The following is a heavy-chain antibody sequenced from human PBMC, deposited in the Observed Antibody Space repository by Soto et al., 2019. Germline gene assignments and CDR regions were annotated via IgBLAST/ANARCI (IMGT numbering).Heavy chain of an antibody. CDR1: CGSISSGGYY. CDR2: IYYSGST. D-gene: IGHD3-16*02. CDR3: ARDRRYDYVWGSYPNGMDV. Sequence: PSETLSLTCTVSCGSISSGGYYWSWIRQHPGKGLEWIGYIYYSGSTYYNPSLKSRVTISVDTSKNQFSLKLSSVTAADTAVYYCARDRRYDYVWGSYPNGMDVWGQGTTVTVSS. V-gene: IGHV4-31*03. J-gene: IGHJ6*02.